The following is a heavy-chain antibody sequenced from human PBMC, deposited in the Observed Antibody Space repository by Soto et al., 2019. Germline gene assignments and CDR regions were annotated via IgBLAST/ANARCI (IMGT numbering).Heavy chain of an antibody. D-gene: IGHD2-2*01. CDR1: GFTFSSSS. CDR3: GYCSSASCYEGAY. CDR2: ITRSSTYI. V-gene: IGHV3-21*01. Sequence: EVQLVESGGGLVKPGGSLRLSCAASGFTFSSSSMNWVRQAPGKGLEWLSSITRSSTYIYYADSVKGRFTISRDNAKNSLYLQMNSLRVEDTAVYYCGYCSSASCYEGAYWGQGTLVTVSS. J-gene: IGHJ4*02.